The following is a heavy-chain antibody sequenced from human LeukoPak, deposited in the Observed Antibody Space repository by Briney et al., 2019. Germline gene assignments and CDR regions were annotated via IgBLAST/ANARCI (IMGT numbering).Heavy chain of an antibody. CDR1: GFTFSSYG. J-gene: IGHJ4*02. CDR2: ISYDGSNK. D-gene: IGHD5-24*01. Sequence: GGSLRLSCAASGFTFSSYGMYWVRQAPGKGLEWVAVISYDGSNKCYADSVKGRFTISRDNSKNTLYLQMNSLRAEDTAVYYCARGSVEMATIGVYYWGQGTLVTVSS. V-gene: IGHV3-30*19. CDR3: ARGSVEMATIGVYY.